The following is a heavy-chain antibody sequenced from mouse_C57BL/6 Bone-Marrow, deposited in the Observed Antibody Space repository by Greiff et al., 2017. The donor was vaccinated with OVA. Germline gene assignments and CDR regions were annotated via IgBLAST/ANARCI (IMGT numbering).Heavy chain of an antibody. CDR3: TPYVNFDN. D-gene: IGHD6-5*01. J-gene: IGHJ2*01. CDR1: GFNIKDDY. CDR2: IDPENGDT. Sequence: VQLQQSGAELVRPGASVKLSCTASGFNIKDDYMHWVKQRPEQGLEWIGWIDPENGDTEYASKFQGKATITADTSSNTAYLQLSSLTSEDTAVYYCTPYVNFDNWGQGTTLTVSS. V-gene: IGHV14-4*01.